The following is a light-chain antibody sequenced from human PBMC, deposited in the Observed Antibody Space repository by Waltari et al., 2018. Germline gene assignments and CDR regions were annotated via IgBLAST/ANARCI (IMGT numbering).Light chain of an antibody. CDR2: HVT. CDR1: SSDIGAYDS. Sequence: QSALTQPVSVSGSLGQSITISCTGSSSDIGAYDSVSWYQQHPGRAPPLLIFHVTARPSGISNRLSGAKSGNTASLTISGLQTEDEADYYCSSYTTSGTLVFGGGTKLTIL. J-gene: IGLJ2*01. V-gene: IGLV2-14*03. CDR3: SSYTTSGTLV.